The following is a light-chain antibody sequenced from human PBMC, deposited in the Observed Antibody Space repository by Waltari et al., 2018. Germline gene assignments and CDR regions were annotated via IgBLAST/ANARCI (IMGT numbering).Light chain of an antibody. CDR2: AVT. J-gene: IGLJ1*01. CDR1: SSDVRSSNY. Sequence: QSALTQPASVSGSPGQSITLTCTGTSSDVRSSNYVSWYQPYPGKAPKLPIYAVTQRPSGVSDRFSGSKSGNTASLTISGLQAEDEADYYCCSYAGDSLYVFGTGTTVTV. V-gene: IGLV2-23*02. CDR3: CSYAGDSLYV.